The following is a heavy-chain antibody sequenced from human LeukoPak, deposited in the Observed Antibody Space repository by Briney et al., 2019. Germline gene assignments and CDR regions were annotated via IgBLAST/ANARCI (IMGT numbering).Heavy chain of an antibody. CDR2: MNPNSGNT. D-gene: IGHD2-2*01. J-gene: IGHJ6*02. V-gene: IGHV1-8*01. CDR1: GYTFTSYD. Sequence: GASVKVSCKASGYTFTSYDINWVRQATGQGLKWMGWMNPNSGNTGYAQKFQGRVTMTRNTSISTAYMELSSLRSEDTAVYYCARSAVVPAKKIYYGMDVWGQGTTVTVSS. CDR3: ARSAVVPAKKIYYGMDV.